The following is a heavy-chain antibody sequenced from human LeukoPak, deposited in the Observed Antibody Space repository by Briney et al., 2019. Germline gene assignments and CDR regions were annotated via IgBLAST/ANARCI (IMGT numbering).Heavy chain of an antibody. J-gene: IGHJ4*02. Sequence: ASVKVSCKASGYTFTDYYLHWVRQAPGQGLEWMGWINPNSGGTKYAQKFQGRVTMTRDTSSSTAYMELSRLRSDDTAVYYCARLKNYGDYGYWGQGTLVTVSS. V-gene: IGHV1-2*02. CDR1: GYTFTDYY. D-gene: IGHD4-17*01. CDR3: ARLKNYGDYGY. CDR2: INPNSGGT.